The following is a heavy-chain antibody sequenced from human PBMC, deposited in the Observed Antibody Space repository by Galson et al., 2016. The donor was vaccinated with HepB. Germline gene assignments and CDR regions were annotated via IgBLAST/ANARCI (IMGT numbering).Heavy chain of an antibody. J-gene: IGHJ4*02. CDR2: IYSGGTT. D-gene: IGHD3-9*01. V-gene: IGHV3-53*01. CDR3: ARGHYDILTGYDGALDY. Sequence: SLRLSCAASGFIVSSNSMSWVRQAPGKGLEWVSVIYSGGTTYYADSVMGRFTISRDNSKNTLYLQLNSLRVEDTAVYYCARGHYDILTGYDGALDYWGQGTLVTVSS. CDR1: GFIVSSNS.